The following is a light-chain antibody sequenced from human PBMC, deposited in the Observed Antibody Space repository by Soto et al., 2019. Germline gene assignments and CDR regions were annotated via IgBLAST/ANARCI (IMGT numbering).Light chain of an antibody. CDR1: RSISTY. Sequence: VLTQSPATLSLSPGERATLSCRASRSISTYLAWYQQKPGQAPRLLIYGASTRATGIPARFSGSGSGTEFTLTISSLQSEDFAVYYCHQYDNWPKTFGQGTLLEIK. V-gene: IGKV3-15*01. J-gene: IGKJ5*01. CDR2: GAS. CDR3: HQYDNWPKT.